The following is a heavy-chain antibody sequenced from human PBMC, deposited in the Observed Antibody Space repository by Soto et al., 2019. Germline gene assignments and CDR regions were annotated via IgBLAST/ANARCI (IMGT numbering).Heavy chain of an antibody. Sequence: QLQLQESGPGLVKPSETLSLTCTVSGGSISSSSYYWGWIRQPPGKGLEWIGSIYYSWSTYYNPSLKSRVTISVYTSKNQFSLKLSSVTAADTAVYYCARRSDMEGATTEYYFDYWGQGTLVTVSS. J-gene: IGHJ4*02. CDR3: ARRSDMEGATTEYYFDY. D-gene: IGHD1-26*01. V-gene: IGHV4-39*01. CDR2: IYYSWST. CDR1: GGSISSSSYY.